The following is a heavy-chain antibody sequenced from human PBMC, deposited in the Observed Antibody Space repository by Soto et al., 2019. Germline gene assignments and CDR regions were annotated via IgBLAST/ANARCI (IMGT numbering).Heavy chain of an antibody. CDR3: AKGPKTQWISMIVVVIPFDY. D-gene: IGHD3-22*01. J-gene: IGHJ4*02. V-gene: IGHV3-23*01. CDR2: ISGSGGAT. Sequence: PGGSVRLSCAASGFTFISYVMSWVRQAPGKGLEWVSAISGSGGATDYADSVEGRVTISRDNSKNTLYLQMNSLRAEDTAVYYCAKGPKTQWISMIVVVIPFDYWGQGTLVTVSS. CDR1: GFTFISYV.